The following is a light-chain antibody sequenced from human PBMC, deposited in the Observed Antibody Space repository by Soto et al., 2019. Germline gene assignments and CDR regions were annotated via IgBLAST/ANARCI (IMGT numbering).Light chain of an antibody. CDR3: HQASSFPYT. CDR1: HDIKKW. J-gene: IGKJ3*01. CDR2: AAS. Sequence: DIQMTQSPSSVSASVGDAINITCRASHDIKKWLAWYQQKPGKAPKVLIYAASNLESGVSTRFSGSGAGTEFSLTISSLQTEDFATYYCHQASSFPYTVVPGTKVDSK. V-gene: IGKV1-12*01.